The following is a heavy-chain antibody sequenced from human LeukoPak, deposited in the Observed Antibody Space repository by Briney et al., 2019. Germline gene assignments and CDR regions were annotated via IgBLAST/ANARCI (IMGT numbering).Heavy chain of an antibody. J-gene: IGHJ6*03. Sequence: KPGGSLRLSCAASGFTFSDYYMSWIRQAPGKGLEWLSYISSRGSTIYYADSVKGRFTISRDNAKNSLYLQMNSLRAEDTAVYYCARDGVSEYSSSWATYYYYYMAVWGKGTTVTVSS. CDR2: ISSRGSTI. CDR3: ARDGVSEYSSSWATYYYYYMAV. CDR1: GFTFSDYY. D-gene: IGHD6-6*01. V-gene: IGHV3-11*04.